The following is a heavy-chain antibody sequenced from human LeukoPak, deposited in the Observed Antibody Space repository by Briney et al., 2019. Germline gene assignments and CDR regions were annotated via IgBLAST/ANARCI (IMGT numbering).Heavy chain of an antibody. CDR1: GGSISSYY. D-gene: IGHD1-26*01. CDR3: ARAGGSYYGLFDC. Sequence: SETLSLTCTVSGGSISSYYWSWIRQPPGQGLEWIGYIYYSGSTNCNPSLKSRVTISVDTSKNQFSLELNSVTAADTAVYYCARAGGSYYGLFDCWGQGTLVIVSS. V-gene: IGHV4-59*01. J-gene: IGHJ4*02. CDR2: IYYSGST.